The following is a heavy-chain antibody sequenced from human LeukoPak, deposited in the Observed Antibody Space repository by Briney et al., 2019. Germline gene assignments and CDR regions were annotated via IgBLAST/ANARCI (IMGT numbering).Heavy chain of an antibody. CDR2: IIPIFGTA. CDR1: GGTFSSYA. D-gene: IGHD5-24*01. CDR3: ASGIMATIPTFDY. V-gene: IGHV1-69*13. J-gene: IGHJ4*02. Sequence: GASVKVSCKASGGTFSSYAISWVRQAPGQGLEWMGGIIPIFGTANYAQKFQGRVTITADESTSTAYMELSSLRSEDTAVYYCASGIMATIPTFDYLGQGTLVTVSS.